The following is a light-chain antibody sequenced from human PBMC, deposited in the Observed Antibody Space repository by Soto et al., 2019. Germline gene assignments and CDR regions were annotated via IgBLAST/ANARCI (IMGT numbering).Light chain of an antibody. CDR2: KAS. V-gene: IGKV1-5*03. CDR1: QSINNW. J-gene: IGKJ2*01. Sequence: DIQMTQSPSTLSASVGDRVTITYRASQSINNWLAKYQQKPGKAPKLLIYKASSLQSAVPSRFSGSGSGTEFTLTISCLQPDDFATYYCQQYNSYSSYTFGQGTKLEIK. CDR3: QQYNSYSSYT.